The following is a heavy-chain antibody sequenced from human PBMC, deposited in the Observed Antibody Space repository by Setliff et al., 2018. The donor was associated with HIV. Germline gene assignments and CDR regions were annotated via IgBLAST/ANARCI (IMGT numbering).Heavy chain of an antibody. Sequence: PSETLSLTCTVSGGSISSGSYYWSWIRQPAGKGLEWIGRIYTSGSTNYNTSLKSRVTISVDTSKNQFSLKLSSVTAADTAVYYCARVAVSRLLWFGELSPGAFDIWGQGTMVTVSS. V-gene: IGHV4-61*02. CDR3: ARVAVSRLLWFGELSPGAFDI. J-gene: IGHJ3*02. CDR2: IYTSGST. D-gene: IGHD3-10*01. CDR1: GGSISSGSYY.